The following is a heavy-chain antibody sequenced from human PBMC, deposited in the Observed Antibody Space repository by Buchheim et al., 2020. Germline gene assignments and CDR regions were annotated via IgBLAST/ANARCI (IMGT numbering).Heavy chain of an antibody. Sequence: QVQLVESGGGVVQPGRSLRLSCAASGFTFSSYGMHWVRQAPGKGLEWVAVISYDGSNAYYADSVKGRFTISRDNSKNTRNLQMNSLRAEDTAVFYCANTNYYESSGYIDYWGQGTL. J-gene: IGHJ4*02. CDR2: ISYDGSNA. CDR1: GFTFSSYG. V-gene: IGHV3-30*18. D-gene: IGHD3-22*01. CDR3: ANTNYYESSGYIDY.